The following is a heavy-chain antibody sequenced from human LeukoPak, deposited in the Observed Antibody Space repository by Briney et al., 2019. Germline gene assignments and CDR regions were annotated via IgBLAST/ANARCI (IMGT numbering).Heavy chain of an antibody. CDR1: GFTFSSYS. Sequence: GGSLRLSCAASGFTFSSYSMNWVRQAPGKGLEWVSGMSASGSHTHSADFVKGRFTISRDNFKNTLYLQMNGLRVEDTAVYYCAKVRSGNNYYFDYWGQGTLVTVSS. D-gene: IGHD1/OR15-1a*01. CDR3: AKVRSGNNYYFDY. CDR2: MSASGSHT. J-gene: IGHJ4*02. V-gene: IGHV3-23*01.